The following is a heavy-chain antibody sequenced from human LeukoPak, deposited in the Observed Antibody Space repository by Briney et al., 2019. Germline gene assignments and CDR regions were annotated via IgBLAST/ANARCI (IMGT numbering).Heavy chain of an antibody. Sequence: GGSLRLSCAASGFTFSSYSMNWVRQAPGKGLEWVSYITSSSSTIYYADSVKGRFTISRDNAKNSLYLQMNSLRAEDTAVYYCARVYSSSRNGYYYYMDVWGKGTTVTVSS. CDR2: ITSSSSTI. V-gene: IGHV3-48*01. D-gene: IGHD6-13*01. CDR3: ARVYSSSRNGYYYYMDV. J-gene: IGHJ6*03. CDR1: GFTFSSYS.